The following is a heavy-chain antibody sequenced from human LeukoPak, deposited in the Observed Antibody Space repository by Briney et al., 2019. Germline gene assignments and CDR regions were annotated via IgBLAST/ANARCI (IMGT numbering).Heavy chain of an antibody. J-gene: IGHJ4*02. CDR2: ISYDGSNK. CDR1: GFTFSSYG. V-gene: IGHV3-30*18. D-gene: IGHD3-10*01. Sequence: PGGSLRLSCAASGFTFSSYGMHWVRQAPGKGLEWVAVISYDGSNKYYADSAKGRFTMSRDNSKKQLYLQMNSLRVADTAVYYCAKGVRGVIAYYFDYWGQGTLVTVSS. CDR3: AKGVRGVIAYYFDY.